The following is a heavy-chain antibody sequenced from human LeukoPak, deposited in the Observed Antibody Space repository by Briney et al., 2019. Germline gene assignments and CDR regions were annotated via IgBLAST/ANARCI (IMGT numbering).Heavy chain of an antibody. Sequence: GASVKVSCKASGYTFTNYYIHWVRQAPGQGLECMGIINPSGGSTNYAQKFQGRVTMTRDMSTSTVYMELSSLRSEDTAVYYCARGGVGATTYVWFDPWGQGTLVIVSS. D-gene: IGHD1-26*01. CDR2: INPSGGST. V-gene: IGHV1-46*01. CDR3: ARGGVGATTYVWFDP. J-gene: IGHJ5*02. CDR1: GYTFTNYY.